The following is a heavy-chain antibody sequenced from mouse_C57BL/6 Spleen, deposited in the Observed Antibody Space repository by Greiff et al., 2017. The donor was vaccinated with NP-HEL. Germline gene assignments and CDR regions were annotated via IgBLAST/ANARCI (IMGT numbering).Heavy chain of an antibody. D-gene: IGHD1-1*01. V-gene: IGHV1-69*01. J-gene: IGHJ2*01. Sequence: QVQLQQPGAELVMPGASVKLSCKASGYTFTSYWMHWVKQRPGQGLEWIGEIDPSDSYTNYNQKFKGKSTLTVDKSSSTAYMHLSSLTSEDSAVYYCARDGSSRNYFDYWGQGTTLTVSS. CDR3: ARDGSSRNYFDY. CDR2: IDPSDSYT. CDR1: GYTFTSYW.